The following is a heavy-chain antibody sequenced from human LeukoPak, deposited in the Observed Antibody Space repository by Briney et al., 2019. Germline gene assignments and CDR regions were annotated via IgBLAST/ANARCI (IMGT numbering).Heavy chain of an antibody. Sequence: PSETLSLTCTVSGGSISSYYWSWIRQLPGKRLEGIGYVYYSGTTNYNPSLKSRVTISVDTSKNQLSLKLSSVTATDTARYYCARQHYLGELSLPWFDPLGQGTLVTVSS. CDR2: VYYSGTT. J-gene: IGHJ5*02. D-gene: IGHD3-16*02. CDR3: ARQHYLGELSLPWFDP. CDR1: GGSISSYY. V-gene: IGHV4-59*08.